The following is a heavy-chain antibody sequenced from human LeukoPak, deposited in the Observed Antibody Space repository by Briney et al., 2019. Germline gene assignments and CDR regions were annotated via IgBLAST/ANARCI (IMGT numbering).Heavy chain of an antibody. Sequence: SETLSLTCTVSDDSISDYYRGWIRQPPGKGLEWIGYFHNSGTSTYNPSLKSRVTISADTSKSQFSLKLNSLTTADTAVYYCTRGAGWLIDYWGQEILVTVSS. CDR1: DDSISDYY. CDR3: TRGAGWLIDY. CDR2: FHNSGTS. D-gene: IGHD3-16*01. J-gene: IGHJ4*02. V-gene: IGHV4-59*01.